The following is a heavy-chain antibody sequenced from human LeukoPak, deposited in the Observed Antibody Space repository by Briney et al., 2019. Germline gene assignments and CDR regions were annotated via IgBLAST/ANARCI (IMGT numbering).Heavy chain of an antibody. D-gene: IGHD3-10*01. V-gene: IGHV3-9*01. CDR2: ISWNSGSI. J-gene: IGHJ4*02. Sequence: GGSLRLSCAASGFTFDDYAMHWVRQAPGKGLEWVSGISWNSGSIGYADSVKGRFTISRDNAKNSLYLQMNSLRAEDTAVYYCARDSDMVRGVNFDYWGQGTLVTVSS. CDR3: ARDSDMVRGVNFDY. CDR1: GFTFDDYA.